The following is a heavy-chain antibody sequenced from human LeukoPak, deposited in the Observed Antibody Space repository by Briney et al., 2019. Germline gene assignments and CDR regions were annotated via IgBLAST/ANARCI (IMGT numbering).Heavy chain of an antibody. CDR2: IDTSGNT. J-gene: IGHJ2*01. Sequence: SETLSLTCTVSGYSISSGDYWGWIRQPPGKGLEWIGRIDTSGNTNYKPSLKSRVTMSVDTSKNQFSLKLSSVTAADTAVYYCARVSSSWYQDWYFDLWGRGTLVTVSS. CDR3: ARVSSSWYQDWYFDL. CDR1: GYSISSGDY. V-gene: IGHV4-38-2*02. D-gene: IGHD6-13*01.